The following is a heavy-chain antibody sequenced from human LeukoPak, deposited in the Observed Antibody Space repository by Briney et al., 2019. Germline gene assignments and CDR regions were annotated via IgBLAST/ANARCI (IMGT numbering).Heavy chain of an antibody. CDR1: GGSISSSSYY. CDR2: IYYSGST. V-gene: IGHV4-39*01. D-gene: IGHD3-10*01. J-gene: IGHJ4*02. Sequence: PSETLSLTCTVSGGSISSSSYYWGWIRQPPGKGLEWIGSIYYSGSTYYNPSLESRVTISVDTSKNQFSLKLSSVTAADTAVYYCARLAGLLWFGELFRHSGYYFDYWGQGTLVTVSS. CDR3: ARLAGLLWFGELFRHSGYYFDY.